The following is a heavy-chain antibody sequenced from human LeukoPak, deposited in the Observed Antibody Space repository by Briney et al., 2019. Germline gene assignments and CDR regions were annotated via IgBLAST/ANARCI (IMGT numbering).Heavy chain of an antibody. Sequence: SETLSLTCTVSGGSISSSSYYWGWIRQPPGKGLEWIGSIYYSGSTYYNPSLKSRVTISVDTSNNQVSLKLNSVTAADTAVYYCAGSYSGTYYDFGYWGQGTLVTVSS. D-gene: IGHD1-26*01. V-gene: IGHV4-39*01. CDR2: IYYSGST. CDR1: GGSISSSSYY. CDR3: AGSYSGTYYDFGY. J-gene: IGHJ4*02.